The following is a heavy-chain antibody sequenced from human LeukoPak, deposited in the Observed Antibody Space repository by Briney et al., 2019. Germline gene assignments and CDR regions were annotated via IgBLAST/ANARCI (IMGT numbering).Heavy chain of an antibody. Sequence: GGSLRLSCAASGFTFSNYAMSWVRQAPGKGLEWVSSISGSGGSTYYVDSVKGRFTISRDNSKNTLYLQMNSLRAEDTAVYYCAREYCSGGSCYGYFDYWGQGTLVTVSS. J-gene: IGHJ4*02. CDR1: GFTFSNYA. CDR3: AREYCSGGSCYGYFDY. V-gene: IGHV3-23*01. CDR2: ISGSGGST. D-gene: IGHD2-15*01.